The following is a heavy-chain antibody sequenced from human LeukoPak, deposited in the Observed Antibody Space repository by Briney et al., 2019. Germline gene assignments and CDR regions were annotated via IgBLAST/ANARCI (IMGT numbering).Heavy chain of an antibody. D-gene: IGHD3-10*01. V-gene: IGHV3-30*02. CDR3: AKTYGYLDY. CDR2: IRSDGSNK. Sequence: GGSLRLSCAGSGFSFSSYGMHWVRQAPGKGLEWMAFIRSDGSNKYYADSVKGRFTISRDNSKNTLYLQMNSLRAEDTAVYYCAKTYGYLDYWGQGTLVTVSS. CDR1: GFSFSSYG. J-gene: IGHJ4*02.